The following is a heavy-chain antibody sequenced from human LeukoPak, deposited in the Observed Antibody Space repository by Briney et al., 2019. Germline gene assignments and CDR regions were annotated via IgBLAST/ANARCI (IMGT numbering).Heavy chain of an antibody. D-gene: IGHD1/OR15-1a*01. J-gene: IGHJ4*02. CDR3: ARAAQNWNNAPYFDF. CDR1: GGSFSSGDYY. Sequence: SETLSLTCTVSGGSFSSGDYYWSWIRQHPGTGLEWIGYIYSSGTTYYNPSLKSRLTISVDTSKNQFSLKLSSVTAADTAVYYCARAAQNWNNAPYFDFWGQETLVTVSS. CDR2: IYSSGTT. V-gene: IGHV4-31*03.